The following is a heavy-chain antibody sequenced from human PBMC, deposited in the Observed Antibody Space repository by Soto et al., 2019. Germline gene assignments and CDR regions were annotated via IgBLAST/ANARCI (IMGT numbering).Heavy chain of an antibody. J-gene: IGHJ3*01. CDR3: ASIPLSSGPSNEAFVF. CDR1: GYTFTSYY. Sequence: ASVKVSCKASGYTFTSYYMQWVRQAPAQGLEWMGIINPSGGSTSYAQKFQGRVTMTRDTSTSTVYMELSSLRSEDTAVYYCASIPLSSGPSNEAFVFWCQGILVTVSS. D-gene: IGHD6-19*01. CDR2: INPSGGST. V-gene: IGHV1-46*03.